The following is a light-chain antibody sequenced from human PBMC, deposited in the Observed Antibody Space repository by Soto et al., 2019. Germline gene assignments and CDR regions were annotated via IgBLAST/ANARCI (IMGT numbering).Light chain of an antibody. CDR2: YDR. CDR3: QVWDSSSDHPV. V-gene: IGLV3-21*04. CDR1: NIVRKN. Sequence: SYELTQPPSMSVAPGETATLTCGGNNIVRKNVHWYQQKPGQAPVLVIYYDRDRPSGIPERFSGSNSGNTATLTISRVEAVDEADYYCQVWDSSSDHPVFGGGTKLTVL. J-gene: IGLJ2*01.